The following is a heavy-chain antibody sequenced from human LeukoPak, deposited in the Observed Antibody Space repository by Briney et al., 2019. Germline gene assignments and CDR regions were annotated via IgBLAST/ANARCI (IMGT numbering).Heavy chain of an antibody. CDR2: ICSGGST. J-gene: IGHJ4*02. Sequence: GGSLRLSCAASGFTVSSNYMSWVRQAPGKGLEWVSVICSGGSTYYADSVKGRFTISRDNSKNTLYLQMNSLRAEDTAVYYCARGHYDSSGYRALVYWGQGTLVTVSS. V-gene: IGHV3-66*01. CDR3: ARGHYDSSGYRALVY. CDR1: GFTVSSNY. D-gene: IGHD3-22*01.